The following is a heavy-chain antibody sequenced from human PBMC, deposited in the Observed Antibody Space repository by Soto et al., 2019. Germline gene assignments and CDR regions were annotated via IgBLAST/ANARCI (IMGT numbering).Heavy chain of an antibody. V-gene: IGHV1-3*01. CDR2: INAGNGNT. CDR1: GYTFTSYA. CDR3: ARDRVESSSWPYYFDY. Sequence: ASVKVSCKASGYTFTSYAMHWVRQAPGQRLEWMGWINAGNGNTKYSQKFQGRVTITRDTSASTAYMELSSLRSEDTAVYYCARDRVESSSWPYYFDYWGQGTLVTVSS. J-gene: IGHJ4*02. D-gene: IGHD6-13*01.